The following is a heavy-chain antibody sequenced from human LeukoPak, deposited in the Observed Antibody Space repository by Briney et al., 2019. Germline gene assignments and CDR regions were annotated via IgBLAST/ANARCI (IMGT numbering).Heavy chain of an antibody. Sequence: QPGGSLRLSCAASGFTFSSYPMYWVRQAPGKGLEWVSALSDSGSDTYYADSVKGRFTISRDNAKNTLYLQMNNLRAEDTAVYYCAKGDCSTGSCYFDYWGQGTQVTVSS. V-gene: IGHV3-23*01. CDR3: AKGDCSTGSCYFDY. CDR2: LSDSGSDT. J-gene: IGHJ4*02. CDR1: GFTFSSYP. D-gene: IGHD2-15*01.